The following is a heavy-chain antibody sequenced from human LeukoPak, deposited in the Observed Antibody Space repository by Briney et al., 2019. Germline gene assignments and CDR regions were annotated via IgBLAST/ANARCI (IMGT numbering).Heavy chain of an antibody. Sequence: SQTLSLTCAISGDSVSSNSATLNWIRQSPSRGLEWLGRTYYKSKWYNDYAVSVKSRITINSDTSKNQFSLQLNSVTPEDTAVYYCARVSSPWSPRDAFDIWGQGTMVTVSS. CDR2: TYYKSKWYN. J-gene: IGHJ3*02. CDR1: GDSVSSNSAT. CDR3: ARVSSPWSPRDAFDI. V-gene: IGHV6-1*01. D-gene: IGHD1-26*01.